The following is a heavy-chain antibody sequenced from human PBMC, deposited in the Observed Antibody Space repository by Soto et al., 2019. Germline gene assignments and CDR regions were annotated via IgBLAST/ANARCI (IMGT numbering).Heavy chain of an antibody. CDR3: AKDRTVAARNFDS. J-gene: IGHJ4*02. CDR2: ISTAIDAT. Sequence: EVQLVESGGGLVQPGGSLRLSCTASGFAFSNYAMGWVRQAPGKGLEWVSSISTAIDATYYADSVKGRFIISRDDSKNTLYLQMNSLRAEDSAVYYCAKDRTVAARNFDSWGQGTLVTVSS. CDR1: GFAFSNYA. D-gene: IGHD6-6*01. V-gene: IGHV3-23*04.